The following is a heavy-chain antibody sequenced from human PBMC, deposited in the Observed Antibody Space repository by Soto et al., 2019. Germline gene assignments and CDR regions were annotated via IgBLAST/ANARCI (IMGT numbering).Heavy chain of an antibody. V-gene: IGHV4-39*01. CDR2: IYYSGST. J-gene: IGHJ6*02. Sequence: SETLSLSCTVSGGSISSSSYYWGWIRQPPGKGLEWIGSIYYSGSTYYNPSLKSRVTISVDTSKNQFSLKLSSVTAADTAVYYCARTVEDYYYGMDVWGQGTTVT. CDR3: ARTVEDYYYGMDV. D-gene: IGHD4-4*01. CDR1: GGSISSSSYY.